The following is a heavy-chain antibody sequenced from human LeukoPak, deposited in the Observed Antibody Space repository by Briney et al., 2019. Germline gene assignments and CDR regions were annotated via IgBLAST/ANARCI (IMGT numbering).Heavy chain of an antibody. CDR3: ARGGVITIFGVVRRRAFDI. CDR1: GGSFSGYY. D-gene: IGHD3-3*01. V-gene: IGHV4-34*01. Sequence: NTSETLSLTCAVYGGSFSGYYWSWIRQPPGKGLEWIGEINHSGSTNYNPSLKSRVTISVDTSKNQFSLKLSSVTAADTAVYYGARGGVITIFGVVRRRAFDIWGQGTMVTVSS. CDR2: INHSGST. J-gene: IGHJ3*02.